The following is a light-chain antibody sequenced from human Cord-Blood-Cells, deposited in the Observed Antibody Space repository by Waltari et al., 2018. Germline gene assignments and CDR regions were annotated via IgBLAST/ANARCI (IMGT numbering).Light chain of an antibody. CDR3: QQYYSTPYT. CDR2: WAS. CDR1: QSVLTSSNNKNY. V-gene: IGKV4-1*01. J-gene: IGKJ2*01. Sequence: IVMPQSPDSLAVYLGERATINCTSRQSVLTSSNNKNYLTWYQQKPGQPPKLLIYWASTRESGVPDRFSGSGSGTDFTLTSSSLQAEDVAVYYCQQYYSTPYTFGQGTKLEIK.